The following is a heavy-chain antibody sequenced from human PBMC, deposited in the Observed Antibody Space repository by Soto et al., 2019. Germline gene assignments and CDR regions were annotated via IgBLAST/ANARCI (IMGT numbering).Heavy chain of an antibody. J-gene: IGHJ4*02. CDR1: GFTFSSYA. Sequence: PGGSLRLSCAASGFTFSSYAMSWVRQAPGKGLEWVSAISGSGDSTYYADSVKGRFTTSRDNSKNTLYVQMNSLRAEDTAVYYCAKGKYDASGSYYNNLDYWGQGTVVTVS. CDR2: ISGSGDST. V-gene: IGHV3-23*01. CDR3: AKGKYDASGSYYNNLDY. D-gene: IGHD3-10*01.